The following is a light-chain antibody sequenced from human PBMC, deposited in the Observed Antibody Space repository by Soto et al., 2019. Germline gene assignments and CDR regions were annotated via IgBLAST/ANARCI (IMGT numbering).Light chain of an antibody. CDR2: GAS. J-gene: IGKJ1*01. V-gene: IGKV3-20*01. Sequence: EIVLTQSPGTLSLSPGERATLSCRASQSVSSSYLAWYQQKPGQAPRLLIYGASSRATGIPDRFSGSGSGTDFTLTISRLEPEDFAVYYCQQYGSSPSWTFGQGTKVEIQ. CDR1: QSVSSSY. CDR3: QQYGSSPSWT.